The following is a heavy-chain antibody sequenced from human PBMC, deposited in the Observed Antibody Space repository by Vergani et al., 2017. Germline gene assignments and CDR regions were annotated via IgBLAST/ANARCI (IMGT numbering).Heavy chain of an antibody. V-gene: IGHV3-74*01. CDR1: GFTFNEYW. CDR2: MNGDGDTI. D-gene: IGHD3-3*01. Sequence: EVELVESGGGLVQPGGSLRLSCAVSGFTFNEYWMHWARQVPGKGLVWVSGMNGDGDTISYADSVKGRFTISRDNAKNTLFLQMNSLRAEDTAVYYCARARKFRFGVVWENWFDPWGQGTLVTVSS. CDR3: ARARKFRFGVVWENWFDP. J-gene: IGHJ5*02.